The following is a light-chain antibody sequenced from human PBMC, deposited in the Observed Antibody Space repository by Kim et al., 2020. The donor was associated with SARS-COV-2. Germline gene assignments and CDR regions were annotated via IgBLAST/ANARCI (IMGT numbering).Light chain of an antibody. Sequence: VSPGQTASFTCAGDKLGDKYACWYQQKPGQSPVLVIYQDSKRPSGIPERFSGSNSGNTATLTISGTQAMDEADYYCQAWDSSPVVFGGGTQLTVL. CDR1: KLGDKY. V-gene: IGLV3-1*01. CDR3: QAWDSSPVV. J-gene: IGLJ2*01. CDR2: QDS.